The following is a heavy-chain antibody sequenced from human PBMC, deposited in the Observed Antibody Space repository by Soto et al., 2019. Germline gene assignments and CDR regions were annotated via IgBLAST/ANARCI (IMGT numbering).Heavy chain of an antibody. V-gene: IGHV2-5*02. CDR1: GFSLSTSGVG. Sequence: QITLKESGPTLVKPTQTLTLTCTFSGFSLSTSGVGVGWIRQPPGKALEWLALIYWDDDKRYSPSLKSRLTITKDTSKNLVVLTMTNMDPVDTATYYCAHMRLRGKYYDFWSGYLDWFDPWCQGTLVTVSS. CDR3: AHMRLRGKYYDFWSGYLDWFDP. J-gene: IGHJ5*02. CDR2: IYWDDDK. D-gene: IGHD3-3*01.